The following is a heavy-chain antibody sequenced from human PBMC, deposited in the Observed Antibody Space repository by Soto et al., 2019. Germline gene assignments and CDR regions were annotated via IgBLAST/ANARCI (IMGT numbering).Heavy chain of an antibody. CDR3: AREGARYYDFWSGYPVSGMDV. Sequence: ASVKVSCKASGYTFTSYGISWVRQAPGQGLEWMGWISAYNGNTNYAQKLQGRVTMTTGTSTSTAYMELRSLRSDDTAVYYCAREGARYYDFWSGYPVSGMDVWGQGTTVTVSS. CDR2: ISAYNGNT. J-gene: IGHJ6*02. D-gene: IGHD3-3*01. CDR1: GYTFTSYG. V-gene: IGHV1-18*04.